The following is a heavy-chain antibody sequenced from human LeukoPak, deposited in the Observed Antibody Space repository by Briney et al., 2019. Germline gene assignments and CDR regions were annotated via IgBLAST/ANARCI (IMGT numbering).Heavy chain of an antibody. J-gene: IGHJ4*02. Sequence: GGSLRLSCAASGFTFSSYAMHWVRQAPGKGLEWVAVISYDGSNKYYADSVKGRFTISRDNSKNTLYLQMNSLRAEDTAVYYCARDQVAVASPGGLDYWGQGTLVTVSS. CDR1: GFTFSSYA. V-gene: IGHV3-30-3*01. CDR2: ISYDGSNK. CDR3: ARDQVAVASPGGLDY. D-gene: IGHD6-19*01.